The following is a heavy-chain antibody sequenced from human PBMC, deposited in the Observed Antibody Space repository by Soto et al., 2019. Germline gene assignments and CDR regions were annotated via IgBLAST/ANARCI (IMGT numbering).Heavy chain of an antibody. CDR2: IGASGAST. CDR3: VNSHSDEDDH. D-gene: IGHD1-26*01. Sequence: SLRLSCAASGFTFSNFAMSWVRQVPGKGLEWVSAIGASGASTFYADSVRGRFTVSRDNSKNTLVLQMKSLRVDDTAIYYCVNSHSDEDDHWGQGALVTVSS. V-gene: IGHV3-23*01. J-gene: IGHJ5*02. CDR1: GFTFSNFA.